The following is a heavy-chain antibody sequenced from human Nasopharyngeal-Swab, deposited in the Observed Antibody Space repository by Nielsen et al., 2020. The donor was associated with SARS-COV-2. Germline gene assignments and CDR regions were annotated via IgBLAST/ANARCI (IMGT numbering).Heavy chain of an antibody. CDR2: IHYTGKT. CDR1: GGPISSDNYF. V-gene: IGHV4-31*03. D-gene: IGHD3-16*02. CDR3: AREVINQAVSDAFDF. Sequence: SETLSLTCTVSGGPISSDNYFWSWLRQRPGKGLEWIGYIHYTGKTYYNPSLESRLTISLDTSRNQFSLMLRSVTAADTAVYYCAREVINQAVSDAFDFWGQGTMVTVSS. J-gene: IGHJ3*01.